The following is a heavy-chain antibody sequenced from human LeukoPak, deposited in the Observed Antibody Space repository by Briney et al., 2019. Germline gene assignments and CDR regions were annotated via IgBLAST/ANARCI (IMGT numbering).Heavy chain of an antibody. Sequence: PGGSLRLSCAASGFTFSSYSMNWVRQAPGKGLEWVSSISSSSSYIYYADSVKGRFTISRDNAKNSLYLQMNSLRAEDTAVYYCARVPHSSSWYVNWGQGTLVTVSS. D-gene: IGHD6-13*01. CDR2: ISSSSSYI. V-gene: IGHV3-21*01. CDR1: GFTFSSYS. J-gene: IGHJ4*02. CDR3: ARVPHSSSWYVN.